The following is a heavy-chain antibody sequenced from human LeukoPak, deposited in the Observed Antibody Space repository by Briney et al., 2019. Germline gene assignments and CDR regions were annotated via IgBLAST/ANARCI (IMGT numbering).Heavy chain of an antibody. D-gene: IGHD4-11*01. V-gene: IGHV1-18*01. CDR3: ARDREGYYSNHEESFDY. J-gene: IGHJ4*02. CDR1: GYTFTSYG. Sequence: ASVKVSCKASGYTFTSYGISWVRQAPGQGLEWMGWISAYNGNTNYAQKLQGRVTMTTDTSTSTAYMELRSLRSDDTAVYYCARDREGYYSNHEESFDYWGQGTLVTVSS. CDR2: ISAYNGNT.